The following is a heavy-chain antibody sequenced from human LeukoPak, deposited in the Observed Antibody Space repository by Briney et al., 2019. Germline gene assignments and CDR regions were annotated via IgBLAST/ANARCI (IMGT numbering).Heavy chain of an antibody. CDR3: ARRSIGGGWFDP. CDR2: MYYSGST. J-gene: IGHJ5*02. D-gene: IGHD6-6*01. Sequence: SETLSLTCTVSGGSISSYYWSWIRQPPGKGLEWLGYMYYSGSTNYNPSLKSRVTISIDTSKNQFSLKLSSVTAADTAVYYCARRSIGGGWFDPWGQGTLVTVSS. CDR1: GGSISSYY. V-gene: IGHV4-59*08.